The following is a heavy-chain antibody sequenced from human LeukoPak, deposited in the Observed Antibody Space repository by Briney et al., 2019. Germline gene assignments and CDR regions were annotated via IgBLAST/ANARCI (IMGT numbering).Heavy chain of an antibody. V-gene: IGHV1-2*02. Sequence: ASVKVSCTAPGYTFSGSFMHWVRQAPGQGLEWMGWIKPNSAGTRYAQKFQGRVTMTRDTSISTAYMELSRLRSDDTAVYYCARRSSTRMGNWFDPWGQGTLVTVSS. CDR2: IKPNSAGT. J-gene: IGHJ5*02. D-gene: IGHD3-16*01. CDR1: GYTFSGSF. CDR3: ARRSSTRMGNWFDP.